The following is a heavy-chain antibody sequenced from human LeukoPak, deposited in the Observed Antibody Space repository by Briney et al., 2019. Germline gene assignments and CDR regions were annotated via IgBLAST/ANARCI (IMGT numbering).Heavy chain of an antibody. CDR3: ASTIVVVPAAMRSPLGYFDY. J-gene: IGHJ4*02. V-gene: IGHV4-39*07. Sequence: SETLSLTCTVSGGSISSSSYYWGWIRQPPGKGLEWIGGIYYSGSTYYNPSLKSRVTISVDTSKNQFSLKLSSVTAADTAVYYCASTIVVVPAAMRSPLGYFDYWGQGTLVTVSS. CDR1: GGSISSSSYY. CDR2: IYYSGST. D-gene: IGHD2-2*01.